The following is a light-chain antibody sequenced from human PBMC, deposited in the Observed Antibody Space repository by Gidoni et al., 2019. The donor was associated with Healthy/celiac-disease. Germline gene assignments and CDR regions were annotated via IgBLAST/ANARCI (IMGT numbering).Light chain of an antibody. CDR2: GAS. CDR1: QSVSSSY. Sequence: EIVLTQSPGTLSLSPGERATLSCRASQSVSSSYLAWYQQKPGQAPRHLIYGASSRATGIPDRFSGSGYGTDFTRTISRLEPEDFAVYYCQQYGSSPWTFGQGTKVEIK. V-gene: IGKV3-20*01. J-gene: IGKJ1*01. CDR3: QQYGSSPWT.